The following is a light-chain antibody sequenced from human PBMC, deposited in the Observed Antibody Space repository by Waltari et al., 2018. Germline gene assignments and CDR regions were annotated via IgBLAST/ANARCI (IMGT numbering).Light chain of an antibody. CDR3: QMYVRLPVT. CDR2: DAS. Sequence: SCRASPRVGRALAWYQQEPGQAPRLLIYDASSRATGISDKYSGSGSGTDFSLTISRVEPEDFAVYFCQMYVRLPVTFGQGTKVEVK. CDR1: PRVGRA. J-gene: IGKJ1*01. V-gene: IGKV3-20*01.